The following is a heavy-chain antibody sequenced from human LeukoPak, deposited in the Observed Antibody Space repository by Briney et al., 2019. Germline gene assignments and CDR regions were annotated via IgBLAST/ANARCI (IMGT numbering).Heavy chain of an antibody. V-gene: IGHV4-59*01. CDR1: GGSISSYY. J-gene: IGHJ4*02. Sequence: PSETLSLTCTVSGGSISSYYWSWIRQPPGKGLEWIGYIYYSGSTNYNPSLKSRVTISVDTSKNQFSLKLSSVTAADTAVYYCARDSDFWSGFDYWGQGTLVTVSP. D-gene: IGHD3-3*01. CDR3: ARDSDFWSGFDY. CDR2: IYYSGST.